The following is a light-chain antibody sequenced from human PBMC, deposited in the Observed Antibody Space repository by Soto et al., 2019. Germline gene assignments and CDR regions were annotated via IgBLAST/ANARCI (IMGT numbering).Light chain of an antibody. J-gene: IGKJ4*01. CDR2: WAY. V-gene: IGKV4-1*01. CDR3: QQYYSIPPT. Sequence: DIVMTQSPDSLAVSLGERATINCKSIQSLLYISNNKNYLTWYQHKPGQPPKLLIYWAYTRESGVPDRFSGSGSGTDFTLTISSLQAEDVAVYYCQQYYSIPPTFGGGTRVEIK. CDR1: QSLLYISNNKNY.